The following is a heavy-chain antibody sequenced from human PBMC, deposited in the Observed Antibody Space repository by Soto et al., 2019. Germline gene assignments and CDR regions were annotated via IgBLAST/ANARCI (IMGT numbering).Heavy chain of an antibody. D-gene: IGHD2-21*02. J-gene: IGHJ6*02. CDR1: GFNFRSYG. CDR3: ARAGKHIVVVTGYGMDV. CDR2: ISFDGNDK. Sequence: GGSLRLSCAASGFNFRSYGMHWVRQAAGKGLEWVAVISFDGNDKYYADSVKGRFTISRDNSQNTLYLQMNSLRAEDTAVYYCARAGKHIVVVTGYGMDVWGQGTTVTVSS. V-gene: IGHV3-30*03.